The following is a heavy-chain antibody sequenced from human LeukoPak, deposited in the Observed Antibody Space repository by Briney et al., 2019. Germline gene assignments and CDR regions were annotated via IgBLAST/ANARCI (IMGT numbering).Heavy chain of an antibody. CDR1: YGSIRDHY. CDR3: ARQDILTGFDAFDI. CDR2: IYTCGST. Sequence: PSETLSLTCTVSYGSIRDHYWHWIRQPAGKGMEWLGRIYTCGSTNYSPSLKSRVTISIDTSKNQFSLKLSSGTAADTAVYYCARQDILTGFDAFDIWGQGTMVSVSS. D-gene: IGHD3-9*01. V-gene: IGHV4-4*07. J-gene: IGHJ3*02.